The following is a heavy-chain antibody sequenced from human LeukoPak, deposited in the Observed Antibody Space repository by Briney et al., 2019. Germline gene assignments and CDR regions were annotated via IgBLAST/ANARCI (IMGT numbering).Heavy chain of an antibody. CDR3: ARVGGGHRGYCGGDCYPLYYYYMDV. D-gene: IGHD2-21*02. CDR1: GGTFSSYA. Sequence: ASVKVSCKASGGTFSSYAISWVRQAPGQGLEWMGGIIPIFGTANYAQKFQGRVTITTDESTSTAYMELSSLRSEDTAVYYYARVGGGHRGYCGGDCYPLYYYYMDVWGKGTTVTVSS. CDR2: IIPIFGTA. J-gene: IGHJ6*03. V-gene: IGHV1-69*05.